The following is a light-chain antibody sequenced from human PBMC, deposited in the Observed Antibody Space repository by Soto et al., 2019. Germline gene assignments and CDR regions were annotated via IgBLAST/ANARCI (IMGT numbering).Light chain of an antibody. CDR1: ETGATN. CDR2: GAS. Sequence: PWERATLSCWASETGATNLAWYRQKPGQAPRLLISGASDSATGIPDRFSGSGSGTDFTLTISRLEPEDFAVYYCQQYGSSGTFGQGTKVDI. V-gene: IGKV3-20*01. J-gene: IGKJ1*01. CDR3: QQYGSSGT.